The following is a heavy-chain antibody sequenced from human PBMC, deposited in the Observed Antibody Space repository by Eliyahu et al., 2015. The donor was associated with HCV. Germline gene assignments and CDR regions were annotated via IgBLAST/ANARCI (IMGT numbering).Heavy chain of an antibody. CDR1: GNNFIADY. J-gene: IGHJ6*02. V-gene: IGHV1-2*06. Sequence: QVQLVQSGAEVRKPGASIKVSCKASGNNFIADYIPWVRQAPGQGLEWMGRLIPSTGDTGYAQRFQGRVTMTRDTSISTPYMELKSLTFDDTAVYYCARDDAYYGLDVWGQGTTVIVSS. CDR3: ARDDAYYGLDV. CDR2: LIPSTGDT.